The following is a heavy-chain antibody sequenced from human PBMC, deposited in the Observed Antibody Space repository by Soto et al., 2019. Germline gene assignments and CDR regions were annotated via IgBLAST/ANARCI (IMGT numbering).Heavy chain of an antibody. Sequence: XGCLRLACAACGFSVTSSAKSGVRQAPGKGLEWVSAISGSGGSTYYADSVKGRFTISRDNSKNTLYLQMNSLRAEDTAVYYCANKPRLSSQKNASDIWGQGTMVTVS. V-gene: IGHV3-23*01. CDR2: ISGSGGST. CDR3: ANKPRLSSQKNASDI. D-gene: IGHD6-6*01. J-gene: IGHJ3*02. CDR1: GFSVTSSA.